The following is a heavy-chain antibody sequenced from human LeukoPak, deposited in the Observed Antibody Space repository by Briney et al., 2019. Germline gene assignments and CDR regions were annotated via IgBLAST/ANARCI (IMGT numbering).Heavy chain of an antibody. V-gene: IGHV3-30*18. CDR2: ISYDGSNK. J-gene: IGHJ4*02. Sequence: GGSLRLSCAASGFTFSSYGMHWVRQAPGKGLEWVAVISYDGSNKYYADSVKGRFTISRDNSKNTLYLQMTSLRAEDTAVYYCAKDRGGSYYSWGQGTLVTVSS. CDR1: GFTFSSYG. D-gene: IGHD1-26*01. CDR3: AKDRGGSYYS.